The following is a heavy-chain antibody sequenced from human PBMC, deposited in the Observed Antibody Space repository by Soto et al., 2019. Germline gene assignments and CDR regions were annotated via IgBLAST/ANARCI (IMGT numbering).Heavy chain of an antibody. V-gene: IGHV3-23*01. D-gene: IGHD4-17*01. J-gene: IGHJ6*03. CDR3: AKTPSNDYGDYNRDLGDYYYYMDV. CDR2: ISGSGGST. Sequence: EVQLLESGGGLVQPGGSLRLSCAASGFTFSSYAMSWVRQAPGKGLEWVSAISGSGGSTYYADSVKGRFTISRDNSKNTLYLQMNSLRAEDTAVYYCAKTPSNDYGDYNRDLGDYYYYMDVWGKGTTVTVSS. CDR1: GFTFSSYA.